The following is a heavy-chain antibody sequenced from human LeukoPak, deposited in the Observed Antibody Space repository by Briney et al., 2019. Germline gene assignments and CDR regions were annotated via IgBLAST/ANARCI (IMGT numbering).Heavy chain of an antibody. CDR3: ARRLVAALDGMDV. V-gene: IGHV3-21*01. CDR2: ISSSSRYI. Sequence: AGGSLRLSCAASGFTFSSYSNNWVRQAPGKGLEWVSSISSSSRYIYYADSVKGRFTISRDNAKNSLYLQMNSLRAEDTAVYYCARRLVAALDGMDVWGQGTTVTVSS. D-gene: IGHD2-15*01. CDR1: GFTFSSYS. J-gene: IGHJ6*02.